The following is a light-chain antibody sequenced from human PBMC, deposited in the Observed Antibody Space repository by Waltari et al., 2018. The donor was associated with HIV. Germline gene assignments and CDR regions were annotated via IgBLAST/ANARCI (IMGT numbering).Light chain of an antibody. V-gene: IGKV1-12*01. CDR3: LQTSSFPLS. J-gene: IGKJ4*01. Sequence: IQMTQSPSSLSSSVGDMVTITFRASQGIRASLVWYQPRPGKAPHLLIYAASNLQTGVPSRFTGSGSGTVFTLTITNLQPEDSASYFCLQTSSFPLSFGGGTKVEI. CDR2: AAS. CDR1: QGIRAS.